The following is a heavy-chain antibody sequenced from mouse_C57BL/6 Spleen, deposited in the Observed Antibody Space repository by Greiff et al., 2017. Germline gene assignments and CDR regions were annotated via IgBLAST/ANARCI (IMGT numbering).Heavy chain of an antibody. V-gene: IGHV1-7*01. D-gene: IGHD1-1*01. CDR3: ARFPYYGSSLYYFDY. CDR1: GYTFTSSW. CDR2: INPSSVYP. Sequence: QVQLQQSGAELAKPGASVKLSCKASGYTFTSSWMHWVKQRPGQGLEWIGYINPSSVYPKYNQKFKDKATLTADKSSSTAYMQLSSLTYEDSAIYYCARFPYYGSSLYYFDYWGQGTTLTVSS. J-gene: IGHJ2*01.